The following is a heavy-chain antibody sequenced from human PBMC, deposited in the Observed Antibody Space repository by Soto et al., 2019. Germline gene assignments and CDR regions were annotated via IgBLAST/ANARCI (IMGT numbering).Heavy chain of an antibody. CDR3: NGGRVDCSSTSCYWA. CDR2: MNPNSGNT. J-gene: IGHJ5*02. D-gene: IGHD2-2*01. Sequence: ASVKVSCKASGYTFTSYDINWVRQASGQGLEWMGWMNPNSGNTGYAQKFQGRVTMTRNTSISTAYMELSSLRSEDTAVYYPNGGRVDCSSTSCYWAWGQGTLVTVSS. V-gene: IGHV1-8*01. CDR1: GYTFTSYD.